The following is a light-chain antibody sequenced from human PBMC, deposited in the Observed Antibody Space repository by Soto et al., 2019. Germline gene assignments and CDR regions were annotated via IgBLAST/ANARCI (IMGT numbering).Light chain of an antibody. CDR3: QQYNNWPPRKT. Sequence: EIVLTQSPGTLSLSPGERATLSCRASQSVSSNLAWYQQKPGQAPRLLIYGASTRATGIPARFSGSGSGTEFTLTISSLQSEDFAVYYCQQYNNWPPRKTFGQGTKV. V-gene: IGKV3-15*01. CDR1: QSVSSN. J-gene: IGKJ1*01. CDR2: GAS.